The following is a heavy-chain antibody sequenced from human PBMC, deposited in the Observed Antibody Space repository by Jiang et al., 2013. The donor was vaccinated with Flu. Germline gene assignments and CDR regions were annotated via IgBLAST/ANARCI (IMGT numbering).Heavy chain of an antibody. J-gene: IGHJ4*02. Sequence: PGLVKPSETLSLTCTVSGGSISSSSYYWGWIRQPPGKGLEWIGSIYYSGSTYYNPSLKSRVTISVDTSKNQFSLKLSSVTAADTAVYYCARGEGTVTPFDYWGQGTLVTVSS. V-gene: IGHV4-39*01. CDR2: IYYSGST. CDR3: ARGEGTVTPFDY. D-gene: IGHD4-17*01. CDR1: GGSISSSSYY.